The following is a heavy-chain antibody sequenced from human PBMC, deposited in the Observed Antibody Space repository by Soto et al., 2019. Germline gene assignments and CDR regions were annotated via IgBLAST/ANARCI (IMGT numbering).Heavy chain of an antibody. CDR3: ARRITIFGVVPNNWFDP. D-gene: IGHD3-3*01. J-gene: IGHJ5*02. V-gene: IGHV4-34*01. CDR2: INHSGST. Sequence: PSETLSLTCAVYGGSFSGYYWSWIRQPPGKGLEWIGEINHSGSTYYNPSLKSRVTISVDTSENQFSLKLSSVTAADTAVYYCARRITIFGVVPNNWFDPWGQGTLVTVSS. CDR1: GGSFSGYY.